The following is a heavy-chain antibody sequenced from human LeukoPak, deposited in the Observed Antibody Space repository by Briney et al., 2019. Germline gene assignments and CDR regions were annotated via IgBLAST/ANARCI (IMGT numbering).Heavy chain of an antibody. Sequence: PGESLRLSCAASGFTFDDYAMHWVRQAPGKGLEWVSGISWNSGSIGYADSVKGRFTISRDNAKNSLYLQMNSLRAEDTALYYCATGGRYFDWLLSTRFDYWGQGALVTVSS. J-gene: IGHJ4*02. V-gene: IGHV3-9*01. CDR1: GFTFDDYA. CDR2: ISWNSGSI. D-gene: IGHD3-9*01. CDR3: ATGGRYFDWLLSTRFDY.